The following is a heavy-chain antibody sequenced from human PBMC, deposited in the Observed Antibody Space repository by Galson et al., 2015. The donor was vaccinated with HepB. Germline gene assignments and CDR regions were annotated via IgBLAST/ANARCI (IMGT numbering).Heavy chain of an antibody. D-gene: IGHD1-26*01. CDR1: GFSLSTSGMC. CDR2: IDWDDDK. CDR3: ARIRAFSGSYYVVDY. V-gene: IGHV2-70*11. Sequence: PALVTPTQTLTLTCTFSGFSLSTSGMCVSWIRQPPGKALEWLARIDWDDDKYYSTSLKTRLTISKDTSKNQVVLTMTNMDPVDTATYYCARIRAFSGSYYVVDYWGQGTLVTVSS. J-gene: IGHJ4*02.